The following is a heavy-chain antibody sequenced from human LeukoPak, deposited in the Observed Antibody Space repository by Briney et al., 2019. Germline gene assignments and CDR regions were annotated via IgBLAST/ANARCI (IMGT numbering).Heavy chain of an antibody. Sequence: GGSPRLSCVASGFTVSSNYMSWVRQAPGKGLEWVSVIYSGGSTYYADSVKGRFTISRDNSKNTLDLQMNSLRAEDTAVYYCAREVRGYYYDSSGEYYFDYWGQGTLVTVSS. D-gene: IGHD3-22*01. J-gene: IGHJ4*02. CDR1: GFTVSSNY. V-gene: IGHV3-66*01. CDR3: AREVRGYYYDSSGEYYFDY. CDR2: IYSGGST.